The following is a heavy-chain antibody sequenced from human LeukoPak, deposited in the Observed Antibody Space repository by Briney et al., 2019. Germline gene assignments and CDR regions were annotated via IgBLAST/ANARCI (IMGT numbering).Heavy chain of an antibody. V-gene: IGHV3-33*01. CDR1: GFTFSSYG. J-gene: IGHJ4*02. CDR2: IWFDGSNK. CDR3: ARGSNYDILTGYL. Sequence: PGGSLRLSCAASGFTFSSYGMHWVRQAPGKGLEWAAVIWFDGSNKYYADSVKGRFTISRDNSKNTLYLQMNSLRAEDTAVYYCARGSNYDILTGYLWGQGTLVTVSS. D-gene: IGHD3-9*01.